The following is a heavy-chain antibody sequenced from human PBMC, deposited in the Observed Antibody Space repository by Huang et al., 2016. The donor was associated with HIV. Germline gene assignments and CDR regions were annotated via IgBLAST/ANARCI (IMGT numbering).Heavy chain of an antibody. V-gene: IGHV7-4-1*02. D-gene: IGHD2-2*01. CDR1: GYDFTTYV. Sequence: QVQLVQSGSELKKPGASVKVSCKASGYDFTTYVMNWVRQDPGQGLEWLGWINPNDGRPKYAHGVPGRCVFSFDASVTTAYLEITGLKPEDTAVYFCAADLGVAVYAGDYWGQGSLVTVSA. J-gene: IGHJ4*02. CDR2: INPNDGRP. CDR3: AADLGVAVYAGDY.